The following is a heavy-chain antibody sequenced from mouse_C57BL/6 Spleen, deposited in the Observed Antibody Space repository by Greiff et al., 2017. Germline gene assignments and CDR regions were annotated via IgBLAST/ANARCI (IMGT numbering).Heavy chain of an antibody. CDR2: IDPEDGET. CDR1: GFNITDYY. D-gene: IGHD2-4*01. V-gene: IGHV14-2*01. Sequence: EVQLQQSGAELVKPGASVKLSCTASGFNITDYYMHWVKQRTEQGLEWIGRIDPEDGETKYAPKFQGEATITADTSSNTAYLQLSSLTSEDTAVYYGASDDCRLKYFDVWGTGTTVTVSS. CDR3: ASDDCRLKYFDV. J-gene: IGHJ1*03.